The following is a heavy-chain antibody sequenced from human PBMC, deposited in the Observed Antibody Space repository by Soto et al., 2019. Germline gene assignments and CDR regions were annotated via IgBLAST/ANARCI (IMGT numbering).Heavy chain of an antibody. Sequence: EVQLLESGGGLVQPGGSLRLSCAASGFTFSSYAMSWVRQAPGKGLEWVSAISGSGGSTYYADSVKGRFTISRDNSKNPLYMRMNSLRAEDTAVYYCAKDLSYYYDSSGCCEGVYYYYYGMDVWGEVTTVTVSS. CDR2: ISGSGGST. V-gene: IGHV3-23*01. CDR3: AKDLSYYYDSSGCCEGVYYYYYGMDV. D-gene: IGHD3-22*01. J-gene: IGHJ6*04. CDR1: GFTFSSYA.